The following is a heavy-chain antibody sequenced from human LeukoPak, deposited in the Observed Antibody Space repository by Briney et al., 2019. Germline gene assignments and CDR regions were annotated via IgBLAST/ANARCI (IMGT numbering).Heavy chain of an antibody. V-gene: IGHV3-9*01. Sequence: GRSLRLSCAASGFTFDDYAMHWVRQAPGKGLEWVSGISWNSGSIGYADSVKGRFTISRDNTKNSLYLQMNSLRAEDTALYYCAKDLQLERRSLGYYYMDVWGKGTTVTVSS. CDR1: GFTFDDYA. J-gene: IGHJ6*03. CDR2: ISWNSGSI. CDR3: AKDLQLERRSLGYYYMDV. D-gene: IGHD1-1*01.